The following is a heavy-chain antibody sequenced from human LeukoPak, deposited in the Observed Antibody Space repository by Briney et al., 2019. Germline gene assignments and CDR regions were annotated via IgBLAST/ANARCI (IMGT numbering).Heavy chain of an antibody. D-gene: IGHD2-15*01. J-gene: IGHJ4*02. Sequence: PSETLSLTCTVSGDSISSNNYSWGWVRQPPGKGLEWIGSIYFGGSPFFKPSLKGRVTLSLDTSKNQFSLSLKSVTAADTAFYYCARGIMVLVAAAPFDYWGQGALVTVSS. CDR1: GDSISSNNYS. CDR3: ARGIMVLVAAAPFDY. V-gene: IGHV4-39*07. CDR2: IYFGGSP.